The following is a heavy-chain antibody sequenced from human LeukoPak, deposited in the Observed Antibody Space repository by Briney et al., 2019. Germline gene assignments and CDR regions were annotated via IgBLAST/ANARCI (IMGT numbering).Heavy chain of an antibody. D-gene: IGHD2-2*01. J-gene: IGHJ4*02. CDR1: GYTFTSYY. CDR3: ARVRSGVPAAYWYFDY. CDR2: INPSGGST. V-gene: IGHV1-46*01. Sequence: ASVKVSCKASGYTFTSYYMHWVRQASGQGLEWMGIINPSGGSTSYAQKFQGRVTMTRDTSTSTVYTELSSLRSEDTAVYYCARVRSGVPAAYWYFDYWGQGTLVTVSS.